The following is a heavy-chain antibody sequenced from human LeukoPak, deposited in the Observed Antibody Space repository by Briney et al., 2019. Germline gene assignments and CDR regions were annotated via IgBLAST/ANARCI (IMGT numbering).Heavy chain of an antibody. Sequence: SETLSLICTVSGGSISSYYGSWIRQPPGKGLEWIGYIYYSGTTNYNPSLKSRFPISVEPSQTQFSLRPSSVTAADTAVYYWASADALTGYPISRNFDYWGQGTLVSVSS. J-gene: IGHJ4*02. D-gene: IGHD3-9*01. CDR2: IYYSGTT. CDR3: ASADALTGYPISRNFDY. V-gene: IGHV4-59*08. CDR1: GGSISSYY.